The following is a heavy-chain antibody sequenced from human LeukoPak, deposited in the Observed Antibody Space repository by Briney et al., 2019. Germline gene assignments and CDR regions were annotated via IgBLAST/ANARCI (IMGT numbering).Heavy chain of an antibody. CDR3: ARVGRNKANYYYYMDV. CDR2: INHSGST. J-gene: IGHJ6*03. D-gene: IGHD1/OR15-1a*01. V-gene: IGHV4-34*01. CDR1: GGSFSGYY. Sequence: KPSETLSLTCAVYGGSFSGYYWSWIRQPPGKGLEWIGEINHSGSTNYNPSLKSRVTISVDTSKNQFSLKLSSVTAADTAVYYCARVGRNKANYYYYMDVWGKGTTVTISS.